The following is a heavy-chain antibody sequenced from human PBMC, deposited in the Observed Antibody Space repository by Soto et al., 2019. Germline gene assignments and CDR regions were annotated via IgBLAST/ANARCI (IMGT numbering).Heavy chain of an antibody. Sequence: PGGSLRLSCAASGFTFSSYAMSWVRQAPGKGLEWVSAISGSGGITYYADSVKGRFTISRDNSKNTLYLQMNSLRAEDTAVYYCARVGSDYYYYMDVWGKGTTVTVSS. CDR1: GFTFSSYA. J-gene: IGHJ6*03. CDR2: ISGSGGIT. CDR3: ARVGSDYYYYMDV. V-gene: IGHV3-23*01.